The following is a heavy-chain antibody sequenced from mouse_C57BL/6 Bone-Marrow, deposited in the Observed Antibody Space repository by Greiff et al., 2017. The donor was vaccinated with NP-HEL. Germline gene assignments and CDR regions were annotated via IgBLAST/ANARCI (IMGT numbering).Heavy chain of an antibody. CDR3: ARRLRLMDY. D-gene: IGHD1-2*01. Sequence: DVMLVESGGGLVKPGGSLKLSCAASGFTFSDYGMHWVRQAPEKGLEWVAYISSGSSTIYYADTVKGRFTIFRDNATHTLFLKMTSLKSEDTDMYSCARRLRLMDYWGQGTSVTVSS. V-gene: IGHV5-17*01. CDR2: ISSGSSTI. J-gene: IGHJ4*01. CDR1: GFTFSDYG.